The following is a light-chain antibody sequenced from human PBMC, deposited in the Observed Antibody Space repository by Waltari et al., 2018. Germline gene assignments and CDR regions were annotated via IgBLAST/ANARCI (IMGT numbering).Light chain of an antibody. V-gene: IGKV4-1*01. J-gene: IGKJ4*01. CDR3: QQYYSTPPA. CDR1: QSVLYSSNNKNY. CDR2: WAS. Sequence: DIVMTQSPDSLAVSLGERATNNCKSSQSVLYSSNNKNYLAWYQQKPGQPPKLLIYWASTRESGVPDRFSGSGSGTDFTLTISSLQAEDVAVYYCQQYYSTPPAFGGGTKVGIK.